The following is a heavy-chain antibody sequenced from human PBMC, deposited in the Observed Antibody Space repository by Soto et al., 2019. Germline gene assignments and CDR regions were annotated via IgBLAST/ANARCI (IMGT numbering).Heavy chain of an antibody. J-gene: IGHJ6*02. Sequence: SETLSLTCTVSGGSISSGDYYWSWVRQPPGKGLEWIGYIYYSGSTYYNPSLKSRVTISVDTSKNQFSLKLSSVTAADTAVYYCARVGFGELLAHGMDVWGQGTTVTVSS. V-gene: IGHV4-30-4*01. CDR3: ARVGFGELLAHGMDV. CDR1: GGSISSGDYY. D-gene: IGHD3-10*01. CDR2: IYYSGST.